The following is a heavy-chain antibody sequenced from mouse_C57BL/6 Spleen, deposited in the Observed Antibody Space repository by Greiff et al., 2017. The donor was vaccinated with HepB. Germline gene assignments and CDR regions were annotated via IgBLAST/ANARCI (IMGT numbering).Heavy chain of an antibody. CDR1: GFNIKDDY. Sequence: EVKLMESGAELVRPGASVKLSCTASGFNIKDDYMHWVKQRPEQGLEWIGWIDPENGDTEYASKFQGKATITADTSSNTAYLQLSSLTSEDTAVYYCTRYPSDWGVYFDYWGQGTTLTVSS. V-gene: IGHV14-4*01. CDR2: IDPENGDT. CDR3: TRYPSDWGVYFDY. D-gene: IGHD4-1*01. J-gene: IGHJ2*01.